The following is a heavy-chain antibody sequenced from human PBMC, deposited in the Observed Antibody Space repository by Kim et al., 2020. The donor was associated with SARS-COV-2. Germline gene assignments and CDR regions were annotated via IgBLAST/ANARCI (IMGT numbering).Heavy chain of an antibody. J-gene: IGHJ6*02. CDR3: AKDKRYCSSTSCYYYYYGMDV. D-gene: IGHD2-2*01. CDR1: GFTFDDYT. Sequence: GGSLRLSCAASGFTFDDYTMHWVRQAPGKGLEWVSLISWDGGSTYYADSVKGRFTISRDNSKNSLYLQMNSLRTEDTALYYCAKDKRYCSSTSCYYYYYGMDVWGQGTPVTVSS. V-gene: IGHV3-43*01. CDR2: ISWDGGST.